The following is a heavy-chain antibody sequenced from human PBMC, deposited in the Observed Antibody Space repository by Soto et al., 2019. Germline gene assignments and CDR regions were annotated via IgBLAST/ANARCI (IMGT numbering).Heavy chain of an antibody. CDR1: GGTFSSYA. V-gene: IGHV1-69*13. CDR3: ARDASGYSGYDGS. D-gene: IGHD5-12*01. J-gene: IGHJ5*02. Sequence: ASVKVSFKASGGTFSSYAISWVRQAPGQGLEWMGGIIPIFGTANYAQKFQGRVTITADESTSTAYMELSSLRSEDTAVYYCARDASGYSGYDGSWGQGTLVTVSS. CDR2: IIPIFGTA.